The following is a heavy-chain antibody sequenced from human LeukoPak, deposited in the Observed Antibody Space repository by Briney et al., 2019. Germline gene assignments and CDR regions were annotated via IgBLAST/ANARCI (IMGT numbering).Heavy chain of an antibody. J-gene: IGHJ4*02. V-gene: IGHV3-21*01. D-gene: IGHD4-11*01. Sequence: GGSLRLSCAASGFTFSSYSMNWVRQAPGKGLEWVSSISSSSSYIYYADSVKGRFTISRDNAKNSLYLQMNSLRAEDTAVYYCARSSATVTPFDYWGQGTLVTVSS. CDR3: ARSSATVTPFDY. CDR1: GFTFSSYS. CDR2: ISSSSSYI.